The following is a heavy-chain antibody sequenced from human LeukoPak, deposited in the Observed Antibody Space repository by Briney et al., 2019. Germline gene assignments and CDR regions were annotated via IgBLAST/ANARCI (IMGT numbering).Heavy chain of an antibody. CDR3: VRASHIVVVTGIPQGYYYYMDV. Sequence: GGSLRLSCAASGFTFSDYYMSWIRQAPGKGLEWVSYISSSGSTIYYADSVKGRFTISRDNAKNSLYLQMNSLRAEDTAVYYCVRASHIVVVTGIPQGYYYYMDVWGKGTTVTVSS. V-gene: IGHV3-11*01. D-gene: IGHD2-21*02. J-gene: IGHJ6*03. CDR1: GFTFSDYY. CDR2: ISSSGSTI.